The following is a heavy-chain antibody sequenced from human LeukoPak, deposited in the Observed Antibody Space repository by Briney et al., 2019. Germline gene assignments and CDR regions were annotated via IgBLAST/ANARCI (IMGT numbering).Heavy chain of an antibody. Sequence: SVKVSCKASGGTFSSYAISWVRQAPGQGLEWMGWIIPIFGTANYAQKFQGRVTITADESTSTAYMELSSLRSEDTAVYYCASVSLSGNYPIDYWGQGTLVTVSS. D-gene: IGHD3-22*01. CDR3: ASVSLSGNYPIDY. V-gene: IGHV1-69*13. J-gene: IGHJ4*02. CDR2: IIPIFGTA. CDR1: GGTFSSYA.